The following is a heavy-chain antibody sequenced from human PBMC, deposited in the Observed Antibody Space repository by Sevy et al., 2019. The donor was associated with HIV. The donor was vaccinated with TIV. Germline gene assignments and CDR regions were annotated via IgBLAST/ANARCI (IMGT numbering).Heavy chain of an antibody. CDR2: FDPEDGET. D-gene: IGHD3-22*01. J-gene: IGHJ4*02. Sequence: ASVKVSCKVSGYSLSNLAMHWVRPAPGKGLEWMGTFDPEDGETIYAQNFQGRVTLTEDTSTDTAYMELSSLRSEDTAVFYCAVTKDYYENSGNPFDYWGQGTLVTVSS. V-gene: IGHV1-24*01. CDR1: GYSLSNLA. CDR3: AVTKDYYENSGNPFDY.